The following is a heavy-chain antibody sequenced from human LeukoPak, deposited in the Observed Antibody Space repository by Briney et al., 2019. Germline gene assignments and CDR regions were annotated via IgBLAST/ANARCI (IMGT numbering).Heavy chain of an antibody. J-gene: IGHJ5*02. CDR1: GFTFSSYA. CDR3: TKGPLLERPLRIDP. Sequence: PGGSLRLYCAASGFTFSSYAMSWVGQGPGKGLEWVSAISGSGGSTYYADSVKGRFTISRDNSKNTLYLQMNSLRAEDTAVYYCTKGPLLERPLRIDPSGQGTLVTVSS. CDR2: ISGSGGST. V-gene: IGHV3-23*01. D-gene: IGHD1-1*01.